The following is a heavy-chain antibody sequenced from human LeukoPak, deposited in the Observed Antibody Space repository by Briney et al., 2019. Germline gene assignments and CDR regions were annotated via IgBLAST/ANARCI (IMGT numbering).Heavy chain of an antibody. CDR2: IRYDGSNK. D-gene: IGHD2-2*01. Sequence: GGSLRLSCAASGFTFSSYGMHWVRQAPGKGLEWVAFIRYDGSNKYYADSVKGRFTISRDNSKNTLYLQMHSLRAEDTAVYYCAKDSRLGYCSSTSCYDRYYYYYYYMDVWGKGTTVTVSS. J-gene: IGHJ6*03. CDR1: GFTFSSYG. CDR3: AKDSRLGYCSSTSCYDRYYYYYYYMDV. V-gene: IGHV3-30*02.